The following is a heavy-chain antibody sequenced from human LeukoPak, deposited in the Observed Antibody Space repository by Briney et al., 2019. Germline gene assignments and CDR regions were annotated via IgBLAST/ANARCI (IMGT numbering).Heavy chain of an antibody. CDR3: AAYDFDWLLYNY. V-gene: IGHV4-39*01. D-gene: IGHD3-9*01. Sequence: PSETLSLTCTVSGGSISSSSYYWGWIRQPPGKGLEWIGSIYYSGSTYYNPSLKSRVTISVDTSKNQFSLKLSSVTAADTAVYYCAAYDFDWLLYNYWGQGTLVTVSS. CDR2: IYYSGST. CDR1: GGSISSSSYY. J-gene: IGHJ4*02.